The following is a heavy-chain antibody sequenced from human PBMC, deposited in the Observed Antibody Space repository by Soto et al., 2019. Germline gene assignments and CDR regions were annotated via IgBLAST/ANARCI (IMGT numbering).Heavy chain of an antibody. D-gene: IGHD2-21*02. V-gene: IGHV3-23*01. CDR3: AKDDFTDRGDDYFDY. J-gene: IGHJ4*02. Sequence: SGGSLRLSCAASGFSFTNFAMSWVRQAPGKGLEWVAGIGASGDITWYADSVKSRLSISRDNSKNTLYLQLNSLRFEDTAVYYCAKDDFTDRGDDYFDYWGPGTLVTVSS. CDR1: GFSFTNFA. CDR2: IGASGDIT.